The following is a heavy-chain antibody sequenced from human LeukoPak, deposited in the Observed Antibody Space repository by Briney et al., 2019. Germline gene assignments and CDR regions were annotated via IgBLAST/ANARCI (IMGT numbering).Heavy chain of an antibody. CDR3: ARYVDTAMVRFDY. Sequence: GESLKISFKGSGYSFTNYWIGWVRQMPGKGLEWMGIIYPGDSDTRYSPSFQGQVTISADKSISTAYLQWSSLKASDTAMYYCARYVDTAMVRFDYWGKGTLVTVSS. D-gene: IGHD5-18*01. CDR2: IYPGDSDT. V-gene: IGHV5-51*01. CDR1: GYSFTNYW. J-gene: IGHJ4*02.